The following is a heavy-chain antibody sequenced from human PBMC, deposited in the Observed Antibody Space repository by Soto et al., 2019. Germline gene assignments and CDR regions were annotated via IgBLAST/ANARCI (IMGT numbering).Heavy chain of an antibody. D-gene: IGHD4-17*01. Sequence: QAQLVESGGGVVQPGRSLRLSCAASGFTFSSYGMHWVRQAPGKGLEWVAVISYDGSNKYYADSVKGRFTISRDNSKNTLYLQMNSLRAEDTAVYYCAKGYGDYRSFDYWGQGTLVTVSS. CDR3: AKGYGDYRSFDY. CDR2: ISYDGSNK. CDR1: GFTFSSYG. J-gene: IGHJ4*02. V-gene: IGHV3-30*18.